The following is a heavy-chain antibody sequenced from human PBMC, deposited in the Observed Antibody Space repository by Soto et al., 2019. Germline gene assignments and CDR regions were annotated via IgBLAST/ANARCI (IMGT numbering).Heavy chain of an antibody. CDR3: AKDTYYHDSSGFYVFDY. Sequence: GGSLRLSCAASGFTFSSYGMHWVRQAPCKGLEWVAVTSYDGRNNNYADSVRGRFTISRDNSKNTLYLQMNSLRAEDTAVYYCAKDTYYHDSSGFYVFDYWGQGTPVTVSS. V-gene: IGHV3-30*18. CDR2: TSYDGRNN. CDR1: GFTFSSYG. J-gene: IGHJ4*02. D-gene: IGHD3-22*01.